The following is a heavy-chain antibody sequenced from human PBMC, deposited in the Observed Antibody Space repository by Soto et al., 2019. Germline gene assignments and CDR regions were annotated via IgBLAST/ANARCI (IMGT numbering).Heavy chain of an antibody. D-gene: IGHD5-18*01. CDR3: ARGRIQRLFDNWFDP. CDR1: GFTFSSYA. V-gene: IGHV3-30-3*01. CDR2: ISYDGSNK. Sequence: QVQLVESGGGVVQPGRSLRLSCAASGFTFSSYAMHWVRQAPGKGLEWVAVISYDGSNKYYADSVKGRFTISRDNSKNTLYLQMNILRAEDTAAYYCARGRIQRLFDNWFDPWGQGTLVTVSS. J-gene: IGHJ5*02.